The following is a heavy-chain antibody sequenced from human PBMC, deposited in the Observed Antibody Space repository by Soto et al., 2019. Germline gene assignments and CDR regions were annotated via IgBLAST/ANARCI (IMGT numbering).Heavy chain of an antibody. CDR1: GGSISVYY. D-gene: IGHD3-10*01. CDR3: AREPISTPRGVTQVDP. CDR2: IYNSGTT. J-gene: IGHJ5*02. Sequence: SETLSLTCTVSGGSISVYYWSWIRQHPGKGPEWIGYIYNSGTTFYNPSLGSRVTMSLDAAKNHFSLELRSVTVADTAVYYCAREPISTPRGVTQVDPWGQGTQVTVSS. V-gene: IGHV4-31*03.